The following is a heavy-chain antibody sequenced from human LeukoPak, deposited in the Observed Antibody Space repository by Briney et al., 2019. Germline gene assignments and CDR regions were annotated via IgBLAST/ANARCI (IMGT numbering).Heavy chain of an antibody. CDR1: GFTFSTNA. D-gene: IGHD1-26*01. CDR3: AKDRYTGNYFNWYFDL. J-gene: IGHJ2*01. V-gene: IGHV3-23*01. Sequence: GGSLRLSCAASGFTFSTNAMYWVRQAPGKGLEWVSGVSGGGSSTYYADSVKGRFTISRDNSKNTLYLQMNSLRAGDTAVYYCAKDRYTGNYFNWYFDLWGRGTLVTVSS. CDR2: VSGGGSST.